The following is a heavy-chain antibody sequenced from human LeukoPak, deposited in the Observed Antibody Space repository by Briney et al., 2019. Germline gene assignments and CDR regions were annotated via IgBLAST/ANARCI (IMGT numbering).Heavy chain of an antibody. CDR2: VRNDGSNE. V-gene: IGHV3-30*02. CDR3: ARESYGGYHSKGPKK. CDR1: GFVLSDFG. J-gene: IGHJ4*02. D-gene: IGHD5-12*01. Sequence: GGPLRLSCAASGFVLSDFGMHWVRKAPGKGRVCVAFVRNDGSNEYYIDSVKGRFTISRDKSKNTLYLQMNSLRVEDTGVYSCARESYGGYHSKGPKKWGLGTLVTVSS.